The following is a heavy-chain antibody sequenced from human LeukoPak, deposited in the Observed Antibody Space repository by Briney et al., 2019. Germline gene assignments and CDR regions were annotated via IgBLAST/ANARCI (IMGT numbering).Heavy chain of an antibody. CDR3: ATGDHSFDN. Sequence: SETLSLTCSVSGASLTIYYWNWIRQPARKGLEWIGRYASGTTTHNPSLKSQFTMSIDTSKNQISLKLTSVTAADTAVYYCATGDHSFDNWGQGILVTVTP. J-gene: IGHJ4*02. CDR1: GASLTIYY. V-gene: IGHV4-4*07. D-gene: IGHD7-27*01. CDR2: YASGTT.